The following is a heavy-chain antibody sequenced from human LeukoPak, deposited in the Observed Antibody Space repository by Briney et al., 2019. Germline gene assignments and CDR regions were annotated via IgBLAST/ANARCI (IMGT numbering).Heavy chain of an antibody. CDR1: GYSISTGYY. D-gene: IGHD1-14*01. V-gene: IGHV4-38-2*02. CDR3: ARESTNQYYFDY. J-gene: IGHJ4*02. Sequence: PSETLSLTCTVSGYSISTGYYWGWIRQPPGKGLEWIGSIYHSGNTYYNPSLKTRVTISIDTSKSQFSLNLSSVTAADTAVYYCARESTNQYYFDYWGQGTLVTVSS. CDR2: IYHSGNT.